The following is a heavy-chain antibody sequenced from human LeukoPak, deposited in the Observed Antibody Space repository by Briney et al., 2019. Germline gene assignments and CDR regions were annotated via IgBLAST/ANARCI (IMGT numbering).Heavy chain of an antibody. CDR2: IIPIFNTA. D-gene: IGHD4-17*01. J-gene: IGHJ4*02. CDR3: ARVGYGDYDY. V-gene: IGHV1-69*01. CDR1: GGTFSSYT. Sequence: SVKVSCKASGGTFSSYTISWVRQAPGQGLEWMGGIIPIFNTAHYAQTFQGRVTITADESTSTAYMELSRLRSDDTAVYYCARVGYGDYDYWGQGTLVTVSS.